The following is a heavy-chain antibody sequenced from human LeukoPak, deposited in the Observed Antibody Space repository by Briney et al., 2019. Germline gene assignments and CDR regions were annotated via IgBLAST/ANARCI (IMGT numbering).Heavy chain of an antibody. J-gene: IGHJ4*02. CDR1: GGSFSGYY. CDR2: INHSGST. CDR3: ARDPPGSGLNIDY. V-gene: IGHV4-34*01. Sequence: SETLSLTCAVYGGSFSGYYWSWIRQPPGKGLEWIGEINHSGSTDYNPSLKDRVTISLDKSKRQFSLKLNSMTAADTAVYYCARDPPGSGLNIDYWGQGTLVTVSS. D-gene: IGHD3-10*01.